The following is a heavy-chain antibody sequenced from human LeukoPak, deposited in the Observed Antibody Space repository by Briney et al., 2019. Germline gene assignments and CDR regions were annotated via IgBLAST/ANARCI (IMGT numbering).Heavy chain of an antibody. CDR1: GYTLTELS. J-gene: IGHJ4*02. CDR2: FDPEDGET. D-gene: IGHD6-6*01. Sequence: ASVKVSCKVSGYTLTELSMHWVRQAPGKGLEWMGGFDPEDGETIYAQKFQGRVTMTRNTSISTAYMELSSLRSEDTAVYYCARGDSSSSDYFDYWGQGTLVTVSS. V-gene: IGHV1-24*01. CDR3: ARGDSSSSDYFDY.